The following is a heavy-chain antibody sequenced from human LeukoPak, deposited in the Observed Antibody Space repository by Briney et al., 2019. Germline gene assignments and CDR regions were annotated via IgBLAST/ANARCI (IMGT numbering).Heavy chain of an antibody. V-gene: IGHV4-59*08. D-gene: IGHD3-3*01. J-gene: IGHJ4*02. CDR1: GGSISSYY. CDR3: ARRVAIFGFDY. Sequence: PSETLSLTCTVSGGSISSYYWSWIRQTPGKGLELIAYIYYSRSTTYNPSLKSRVTISVDTSKNQFSLKLSSVTAADTAVYYCARRVAIFGFDYWGQGALVTVSS. CDR2: IYYSRST.